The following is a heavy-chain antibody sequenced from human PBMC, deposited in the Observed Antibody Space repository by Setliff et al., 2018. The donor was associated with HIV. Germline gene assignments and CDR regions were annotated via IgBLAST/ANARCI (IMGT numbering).Heavy chain of an antibody. CDR1: DGSISSYY. CDR3: WGRGVRGVIITENWFDP. V-gene: IGHV4-4*07. Sequence: PSETLSLTCTVSDGSISSYYWSWIRQPAGKGLEWIGRIYPSGTTNYNPSLKSRVTISVDTSKNQFSLKLSSVTAADTAVYYCWGRGVRGVIITENWFDPWGQGTLVTVSS. CDR2: IYPSGTT. J-gene: IGHJ5*02. D-gene: IGHD3-10*01.